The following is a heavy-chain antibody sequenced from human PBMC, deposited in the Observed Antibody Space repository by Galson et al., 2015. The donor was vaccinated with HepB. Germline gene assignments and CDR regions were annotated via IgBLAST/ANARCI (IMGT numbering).Heavy chain of an antibody. Sequence: LSLTCTVSGGSLSGHHWNWIRQPPGKGLEWIGFIHYSGSTNYNPSLKSRVTISVDTSKNQFSLNLRSVTAADTAVYYCARGARISQYWGQGTLVTVSS. CDR2: IHYSGST. J-gene: IGHJ4*02. D-gene: IGHD2/OR15-2a*01. CDR3: ARGARISQY. CDR1: GGSLSGHH. V-gene: IGHV4-59*11.